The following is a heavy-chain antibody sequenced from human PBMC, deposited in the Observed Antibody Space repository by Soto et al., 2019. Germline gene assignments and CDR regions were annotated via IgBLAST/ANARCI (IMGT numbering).Heavy chain of an antibody. J-gene: IGHJ4*02. V-gene: IGHV4-30-2*01. CDR3: ARGRYGSGRFFDY. CDR2: IYHSGST. Sequence: SETLSLTCAVSGGSVSSGGYSWSWIRQPPGKGLEWIGYIYHSGSTYYNPSLKSRVTISVDRSKNQFSLKLSSVTAADTAVYYCARGRYGSGRFFDYWGQGTLVTVSS. CDR1: GGSVSSGGYS. D-gene: IGHD3-10*01.